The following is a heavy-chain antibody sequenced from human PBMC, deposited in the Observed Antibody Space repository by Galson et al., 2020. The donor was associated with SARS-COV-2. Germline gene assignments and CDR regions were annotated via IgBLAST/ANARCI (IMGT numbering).Heavy chain of an antibody. D-gene: IGHD3-22*01. V-gene: IGHV3-23*01. CDR1: GFTFSSYA. Sequence: GESLKISCAASGFTFSSYAMSWVRQAPGKGLEWVSAISGSGGSTYYADSVKGRFTISRDNSKNTLYLQMNSLRAEDTAVYYCAKDADHYYDSSGYYAYWGQGTLVTVSS. CDR3: AKDADHYYDSSGYYAY. CDR2: ISGSGGST. J-gene: IGHJ4*02.